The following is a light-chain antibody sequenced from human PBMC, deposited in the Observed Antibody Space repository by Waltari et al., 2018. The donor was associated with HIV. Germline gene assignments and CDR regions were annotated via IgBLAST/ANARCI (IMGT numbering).Light chain of an antibody. CDR1: STDVGGYNY. Sequence: QSALTQPASVSGSPGQSITISCTGTSTDVGGYNYVSWYQHHPGKAPKVMIYEVSNRPSGGSNRFSGSKSGNTASLTISGLQAEDEADYYCSSYTSSTTWVFGGGTKLTVL. V-gene: IGLV2-14*01. CDR3: SSYTSSTTWV. CDR2: EVS. J-gene: IGLJ3*02.